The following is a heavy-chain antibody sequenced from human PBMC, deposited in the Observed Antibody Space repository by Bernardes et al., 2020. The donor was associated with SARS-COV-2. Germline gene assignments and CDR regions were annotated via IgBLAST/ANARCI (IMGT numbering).Heavy chain of an antibody. D-gene: IGHD3-10*01. CDR3: AREVREVMAQFDP. CDR1: GGSINSCDYY. Sequence: SEPLSLTCTVSGGSINSCDYYWSWLRQPPGKGLEWIGYIYYSGSSYYNPSLKSRLTISIDRSKNQFSLKLSSVTAADTAVYYCAREVREVMAQFDPWGQGTLVTGSS. J-gene: IGHJ5*02. V-gene: IGHV4-30-4*01. CDR2: IYYSGSS.